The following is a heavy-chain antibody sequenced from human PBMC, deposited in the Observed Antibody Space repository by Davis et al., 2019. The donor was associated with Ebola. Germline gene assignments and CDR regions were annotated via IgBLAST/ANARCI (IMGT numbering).Heavy chain of an antibody. CDR3: ARLSGYTPDY. Sequence: MPSETLSLTCAVYGGSFRGYYWSWIRQPPGKGLEWIGEINHSGSTNYNPSLKSRVTISVDTSKNQFSLKLSSVTAADTAVYYCARLSGYTPDYWGQGTLVTVSP. V-gene: IGHV4-34*01. CDR1: GGSFRGYY. D-gene: IGHD3-3*01. CDR2: INHSGST. J-gene: IGHJ4*02.